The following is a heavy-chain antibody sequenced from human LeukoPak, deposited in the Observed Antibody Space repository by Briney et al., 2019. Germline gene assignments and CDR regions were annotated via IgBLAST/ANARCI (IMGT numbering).Heavy chain of an antibody. CDR1: GFTFSSYA. CDR3: AKDNGSGWYGGGFDP. Sequence: PGASLRLSCAASGFTFSSYAMTWVRQAPGKGLEWVSGISGSGGSTYYADSVKGRFTISRDNSKNTLYLQMNSLRAEDTAVYYCAKDNGSGWYGGGFDPWGQGTLVTVSS. V-gene: IGHV3-23*01. D-gene: IGHD6-19*01. J-gene: IGHJ5*02. CDR2: ISGSGGST.